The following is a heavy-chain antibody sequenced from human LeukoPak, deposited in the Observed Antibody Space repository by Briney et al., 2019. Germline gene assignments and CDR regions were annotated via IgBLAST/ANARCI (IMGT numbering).Heavy chain of an antibody. CDR1: GFTFSSYE. V-gene: IGHV3-48*03. Sequence: GGSLRLSCAASGFTFSSYEMNWVRQAPGKGLEWVSYISSSGSTIYYADSVKGRFTISRDNAKNSLYLQMNSLRAEDTAVYYCARVKEASAFDIWGQGTMVTVSS. D-gene: IGHD5-12*01. J-gene: IGHJ3*02. CDR3: ARVKEASAFDI. CDR2: ISSSGSTI.